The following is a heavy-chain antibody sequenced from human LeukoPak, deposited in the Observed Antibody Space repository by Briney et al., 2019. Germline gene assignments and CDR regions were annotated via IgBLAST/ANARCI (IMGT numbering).Heavy chain of an antibody. CDR3: AKVASGKDIVVVPAALDSPRHSDY. CDR1: GFTFSDYS. Sequence: PGGSLRLSCAASGFTFSDYSMNWVRQAPGKGLEWVAFIRYDGSNKYYADSVRGRFTISRDNSKNTLYLQMNSLRAEDTAVYYCAKVASGKDIVVVPAALDSPRHSDYWGQGTLVTVSS. D-gene: IGHD2-2*01. J-gene: IGHJ4*02. CDR2: IRYDGSNK. V-gene: IGHV3-30*02.